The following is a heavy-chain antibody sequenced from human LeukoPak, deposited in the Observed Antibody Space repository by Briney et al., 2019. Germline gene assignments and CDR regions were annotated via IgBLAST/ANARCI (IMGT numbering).Heavy chain of an antibody. D-gene: IGHD2-15*01. CDR1: GGSISSYY. CDR2: TYYSGST. CDR3: ARHEYDCSGGSCYSGYYYYYGVDV. V-gene: IGHV4-59*08. J-gene: IGHJ6*02. Sequence: SETLSLTCTVSGGSISSYYWSWIRQPPGKGLEWIGYTYYSGSTNYNPSLKSRVTISVDTSKNQFSLKLSSVTAADTAVYYCARHEYDCSGGSCYSGYYYYYGVDVWGQGTTVTVSS.